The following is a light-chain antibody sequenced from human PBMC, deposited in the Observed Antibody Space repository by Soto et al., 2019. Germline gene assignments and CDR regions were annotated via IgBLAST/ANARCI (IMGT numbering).Light chain of an antibody. V-gene: IGKV1-5*03. CDR1: QSISSW. CDR3: QQYSIYPIT. CDR2: KAS. J-gene: IGKJ5*01. Sequence: DIQMTQSPSTLSVSVGDRVTITCRASQSISSWLAWYQQKPGKAPKPLIYKASSLESGVPSRFSGSGSGTAFSLTISSLQPDDFASYYCQQYSIYPITFGQGTRLEIK.